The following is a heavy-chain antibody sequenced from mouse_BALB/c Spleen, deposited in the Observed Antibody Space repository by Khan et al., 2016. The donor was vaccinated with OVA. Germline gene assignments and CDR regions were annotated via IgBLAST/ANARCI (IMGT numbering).Heavy chain of an antibody. CDR1: GFTFTSYW. D-gene: IGHD1-1*01. Sequence: DLVKPGASVKLSCKASGFTFTSYWINWIKQRPGQGLEWIGRIAPGSGDTNYNEVFKGKATLTVYTSSSTGYIQLSSLSYEDAAGYFCSRENYYGRTCYAMNYWGQGTSVTVSS. J-gene: IGHJ4*01. CDR3: SRENYYGRTCYAMNY. CDR2: IAPGSGDT. V-gene: IGHV1S41*01.